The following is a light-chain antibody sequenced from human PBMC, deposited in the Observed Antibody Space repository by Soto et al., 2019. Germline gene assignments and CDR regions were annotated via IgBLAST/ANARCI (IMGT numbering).Light chain of an antibody. V-gene: IGKV3-20*01. CDR2: GAS. CDR3: QQYGSSPWT. Sequence: EIVLTQSPGTLSLSPGERATLSCRASQSVSSSYLAWYQQKPGQAPRLLIYGASSRATGIPDRFSGSGSGTDFTLTIPRLEPEDFAVYYCQQYGSSPWTFGQGTKVEIK. J-gene: IGKJ1*01. CDR1: QSVSSSY.